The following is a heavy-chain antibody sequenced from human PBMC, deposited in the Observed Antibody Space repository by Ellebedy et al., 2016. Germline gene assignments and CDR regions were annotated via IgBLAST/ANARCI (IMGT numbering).Heavy chain of an antibody. CDR3: ARHYDILTGYLDY. D-gene: IGHD3-9*01. J-gene: IGHJ4*02. Sequence: GGSLRLSCAASGFTFSSYAMSWVRQAPGKGLEWVSAISGSGGSTYYADSVKGRFTISRDNSKNTLYLQMNSLRAEDTAVYYCARHYDILTGYLDYWGQGTLVTVSS. V-gene: IGHV3-23*01. CDR2: ISGSGGST. CDR1: GFTFSSYA.